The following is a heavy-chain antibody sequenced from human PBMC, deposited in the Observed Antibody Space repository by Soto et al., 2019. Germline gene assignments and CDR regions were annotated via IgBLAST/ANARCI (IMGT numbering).Heavy chain of an antibody. J-gene: IGHJ4*02. CDR2: INAGNGNT. V-gene: IGHV1-3*01. D-gene: IGHD5-18*01. CDR1: GYTFNSYA. Sequence: ASVKVSCKASGYTFNSYAMNWVRQAPGQRLEWMGWINAGNGNTKYSQKFQGRVTITRDTSASTAYMELSSLRSEDTAVYYCARDPGYSYGNNWGQGTLVTVSS. CDR3: ARDPGYSYGNN.